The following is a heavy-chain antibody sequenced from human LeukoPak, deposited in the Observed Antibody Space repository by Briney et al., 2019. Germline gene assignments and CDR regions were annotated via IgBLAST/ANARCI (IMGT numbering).Heavy chain of an antibody. Sequence: PGGSLRLSCAGSGFIFNNYAMHWVWQPPGKGLEWVSGIGWNSGSIDYADSVKGRFTISRDNAKNSLYLQMNSLRVEDTAFYYCAKDNRRHYTSGPNPDSLHWGQGALVTVSS. J-gene: IGHJ4*02. CDR1: GFIFNNYA. D-gene: IGHD6-19*01. CDR3: AKDNRRHYTSGPNPDSLH. CDR2: IGWNSGSI. V-gene: IGHV3-9*01.